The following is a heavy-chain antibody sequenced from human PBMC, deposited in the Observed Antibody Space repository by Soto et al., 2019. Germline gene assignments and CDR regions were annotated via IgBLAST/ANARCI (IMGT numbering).Heavy chain of an antibody. CDR3: AGQQWRSIDAFDI. CDR1: GFTFSSYA. V-gene: IGHV3-30-3*01. Sequence: RLSCAASGFTFSSYAMHWVRQAPGKGLEWVAVISYDGSNKYYADSVKGRFTISRDNSKNTLHLQMNSLRAEDTAVYYCAGQQWRSIDAFDIWGQGTMVTVSS. CDR2: ISYDGSNK. J-gene: IGHJ3*02. D-gene: IGHD6-19*01.